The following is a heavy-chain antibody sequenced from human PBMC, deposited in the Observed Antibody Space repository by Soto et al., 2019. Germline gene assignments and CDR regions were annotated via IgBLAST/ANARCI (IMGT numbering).Heavy chain of an antibody. CDR1: GYTFTSYG. V-gene: IGHV1-18*01. CDR2: ISAYNGNT. CDR3: ARDMHYYDSSGYWYYYYYGMDV. Sequence: QVPLVQSGAEVKKLGASVKVSCKASGYTFTSYGISWVRQAPGQGLEWMGWISAYNGNTNYAQKLQGRVTMTTDTSTSTAYTELRSLRSDDTAVSYCARDMHYYDSSGYWYYYYYGMDVWGQGTTVTVSS. J-gene: IGHJ6*02. D-gene: IGHD3-22*01.